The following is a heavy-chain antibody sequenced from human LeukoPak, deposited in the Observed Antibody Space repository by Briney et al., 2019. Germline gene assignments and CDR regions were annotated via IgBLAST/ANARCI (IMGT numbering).Heavy chain of an antibody. CDR2: IYTSGST. Sequence: SETLSLTCTVSGGSISSYYWSWIRQPPGKGLEWIGYIYTSGSTNYNPSLKSRVTISVDTSKNQFSLKLSSVTAADTAVYYCARRRSSDDYYYYYMDVWGKGTTVTVSS. CDR3: ARRRSSDDYYYYYMDV. J-gene: IGHJ6*03. D-gene: IGHD2-15*01. V-gene: IGHV4-4*09. CDR1: GGSISSYY.